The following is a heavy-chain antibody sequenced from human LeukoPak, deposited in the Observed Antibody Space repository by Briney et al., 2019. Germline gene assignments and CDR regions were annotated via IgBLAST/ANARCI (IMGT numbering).Heavy chain of an antibody. CDR3: ARGRVIVDIVATTPRLASPDY. V-gene: IGHV4-34*01. Sequence: SETLSLTCAVYGGSFSGYYWSWIRQPPGKGLEWIGEINHSGSTNYNPSLKSRVTISVDTSKNQFSLKLSSVTAADTAVYYCARGRVIVDIVATTPRLASPDYWGQGTLVTVPS. CDR2: INHSGST. CDR1: GGSFSGYY. J-gene: IGHJ4*02. D-gene: IGHD5-12*01.